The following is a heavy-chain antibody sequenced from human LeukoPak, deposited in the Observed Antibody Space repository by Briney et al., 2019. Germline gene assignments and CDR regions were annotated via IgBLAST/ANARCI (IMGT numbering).Heavy chain of an antibody. CDR1: RLTFSSSW. Sequence: LPGGSLRLSCAVSRLTFSSSWMDWVRQAPGKGLEWVASINPDGNKKYSADSVKGRFTISRDNAENSLYLQMNSLRVEDTAFYYCARDLAYSRLDYWGQGMLVTVSS. V-gene: IGHV3-7*01. CDR3: ARDLAYSRLDY. J-gene: IGHJ4*02. CDR2: INPDGNKK. D-gene: IGHD5-18*01.